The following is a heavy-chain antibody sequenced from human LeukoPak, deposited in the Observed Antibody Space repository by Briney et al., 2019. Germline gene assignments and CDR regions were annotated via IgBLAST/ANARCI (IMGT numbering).Heavy chain of an antibody. Sequence: GGSLRLSCAASGFTFSSYGMHWVRQAPGKGLEWVAVISYDGSNKYYADSVKGRFTISRDNSKNTLYLQMNSLRAEDTAVYYCAKLAHYYGSDVDYWGQGTLVTVSS. D-gene: IGHD3-10*01. CDR1: GFTFSSYG. CDR3: AKLAHYYGSDVDY. CDR2: ISYDGSNK. V-gene: IGHV3-30*18. J-gene: IGHJ4*02.